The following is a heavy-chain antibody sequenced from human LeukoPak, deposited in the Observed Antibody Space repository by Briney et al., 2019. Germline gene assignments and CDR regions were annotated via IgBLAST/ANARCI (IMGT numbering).Heavy chain of an antibody. D-gene: IGHD3-10*01. CDR1: GYTFTGYY. CDR3: ARFRDGGFQFDY. Sequence: ASVKVSCKASGYTFTGYYMHWVRQAPGQGLEWMGWINPNSGGTNYAQKFQGRVTMTRDTSISTAYMELSRLRSDDTAVYYCARFRDGGFQFDYWGQGTLVTVSS. J-gene: IGHJ4*02. CDR2: INPNSGGT. V-gene: IGHV1-2*02.